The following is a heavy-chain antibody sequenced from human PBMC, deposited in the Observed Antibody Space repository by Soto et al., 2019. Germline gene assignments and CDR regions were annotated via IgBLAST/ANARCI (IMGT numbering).Heavy chain of an antibody. J-gene: IGHJ6*02. CDR1: GGSLSGYY. D-gene: IGHD3-22*01. CDR3: AGSGYYHNSGMDV. V-gene: IGHV4-34*01. CDR2: INHSGST. Sequence: SETLSLTCAVYGGSLSGYYWSWIRQPPGKGLEWIGEINHSGSTDYNPSLKSRVTISVDTSKNQFSLKLSSMTAADTAVYYCAGSGYYHNSGMDVWGQGTKVTVSS.